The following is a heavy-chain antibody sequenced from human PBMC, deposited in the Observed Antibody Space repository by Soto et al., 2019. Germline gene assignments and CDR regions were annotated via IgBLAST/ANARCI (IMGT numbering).Heavy chain of an antibody. J-gene: IGHJ4*02. CDR1: GFTFSIYG. V-gene: IGHV3-30*18. Sequence: SLSVSWPASGFTFSIYGMHWVRQAPGKGLEWVAVISKDGSNKYYADAVKGRFTISRDNSKNTLYLQMNSLRDEDTAVYYCAKDGYSYGMGYDYWGQGTVDSVSS. CDR2: ISKDGSNK. D-gene: IGHD5-18*01. CDR3: AKDGYSYGMGYDY.